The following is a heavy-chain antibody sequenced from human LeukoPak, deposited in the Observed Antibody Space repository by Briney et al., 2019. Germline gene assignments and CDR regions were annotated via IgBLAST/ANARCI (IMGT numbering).Heavy chain of an antibody. Sequence: SETLSLTCSVSGDSISLSFYYWGWIRQPPGKALEWIGSVYYSGTTSYNPSLKSRVTISVDMSKNHFSLRLRSVTAADTAVYYCARYLDYGGNSRVFQHWGQGTLVTVSS. CDR3: ARYLDYGGNSRVFQH. D-gene: IGHD4-23*01. CDR2: VYYSGTT. CDR1: GDSISLSFYY. J-gene: IGHJ1*01. V-gene: IGHV4-39*02.